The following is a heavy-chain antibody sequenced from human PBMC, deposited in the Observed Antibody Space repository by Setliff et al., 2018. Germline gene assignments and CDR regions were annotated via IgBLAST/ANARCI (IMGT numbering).Heavy chain of an antibody. CDR3: ARLWRRIQQIDY. CDR1: GDSISSSSYY. Sequence: SSETLSLTCTVSGDSISSSSYYWGWIRQPPGKGLEWIGSISNSGGTYYNPSLKSRVTISVDTSRSQFSLKLSSVTAADTAVYYCARLWRRIQQIDYWGQGTLVTVSS. J-gene: IGHJ4*02. D-gene: IGHD2-15*01. V-gene: IGHV4-39*01. CDR2: ISNSGGT.